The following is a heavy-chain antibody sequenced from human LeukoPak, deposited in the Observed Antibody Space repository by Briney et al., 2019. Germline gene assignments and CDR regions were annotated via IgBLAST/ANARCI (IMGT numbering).Heavy chain of an antibody. CDR2: IIPIFGTA. CDR3: ARSPITMVRGVMDY. J-gene: IGHJ4*02. CDR1: GGTFSGYA. Sequence: SVKVSCKASGGTFSGYAISWVRQAPGQGLEWMGGIIPIFGTANYAQKFQGRVTISADGSTSTAYMELSSLRSEDTAVYYCARSPITMVRGVMDYWGQGTLVTVSS. V-gene: IGHV1-69*13. D-gene: IGHD3-10*01.